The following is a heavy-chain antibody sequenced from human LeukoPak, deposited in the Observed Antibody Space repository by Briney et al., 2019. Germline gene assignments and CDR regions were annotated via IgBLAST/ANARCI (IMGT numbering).Heavy chain of an antibody. Sequence: GGSLRLSCSASGFTFSSYWMSWVRQTTGKGLECVAKIREDGNEKFYVDSVKGRFTISRENAKNSVYLQMNSLRVEDTAVYYCARDESRGNLVTAPDYWGQGTLVTASS. V-gene: IGHV3-7*01. D-gene: IGHD2-21*02. CDR2: IREDGNEK. CDR3: ARDESRGNLVTAPDY. CDR1: GFTFSSYW. J-gene: IGHJ4*02.